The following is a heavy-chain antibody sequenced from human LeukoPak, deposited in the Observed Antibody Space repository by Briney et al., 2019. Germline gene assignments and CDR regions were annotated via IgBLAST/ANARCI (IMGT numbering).Heavy chain of an antibody. D-gene: IGHD6-13*01. V-gene: IGHV5-10-1*01. CDR3: ARATGYSSSRSFDY. Sequence: PGESLKISCKGSGYSFTSYWISWVRQMPGKSLEWMGRIDPSDSYTNYSPSFQGHVTISADKSISTAYLQWSSLKVSDTAMYYCARATGYSSSRSFDYWGQGTLVTASS. J-gene: IGHJ4*02. CDR1: GYSFTSYW. CDR2: IDPSDSYT.